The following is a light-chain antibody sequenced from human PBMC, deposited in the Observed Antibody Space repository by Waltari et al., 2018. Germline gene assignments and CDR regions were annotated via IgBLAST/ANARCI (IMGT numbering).Light chain of an antibody. V-gene: IGLV1-47*01. CDR2: SNN. CDR1: SSNIGSNY. Sequence: QSVLTQPPSVSGTPGQRVTISCSGGSSNIGSNYVSWYQRLPGTAPKLLIYSNNQRPSAVPDRFSGSKSGASASLAISGLRSGDEADYYCSAWDDRLSGPVFGGGTKLTVL. J-gene: IGLJ2*01. CDR3: SAWDDRLSGPV.